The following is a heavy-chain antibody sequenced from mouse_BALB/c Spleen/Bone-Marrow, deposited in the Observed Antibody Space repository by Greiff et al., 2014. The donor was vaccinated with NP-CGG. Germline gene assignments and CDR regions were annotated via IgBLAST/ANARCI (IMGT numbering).Heavy chain of an antibody. CDR2: IYPGDGDT. J-gene: IGHJ2*01. CDR1: GYVFSSYW. D-gene: IGHD1-1*01. V-gene: IGHV1-80*01. Sequence: QVQLKESGAELVRPGSSVKISCKASGYVFSSYWMIWVRQRPGQGLEWIGQIYPGDGDTNHNGKFKGKATLTADKSSSTAYMQLSSLTSEDSAVYFCARSGYGSNYDYWGQGTTLTVSS. CDR3: ARSGYGSNYDY.